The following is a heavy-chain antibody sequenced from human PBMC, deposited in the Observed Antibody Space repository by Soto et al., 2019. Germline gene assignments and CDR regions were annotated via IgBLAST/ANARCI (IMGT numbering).Heavy chain of an antibody. J-gene: IGHJ6*02. CDR1: GGSFTGHF. V-gene: IGHV4-34*01. Sequence: PSETLSLTCTVSGGSFTGHFWSWVRQPPGKGLEWIGEVSHSGNTKYYPSLKSRVTISVDTSKNQFSLKLSSVTAADTAVYYCARAVGYYDFWSGYSSYYYYGMDVWGQGTTVTVSS. CDR3: ARAVGYYDFWSGYSSYYYYGMDV. CDR2: VSHSGNT. D-gene: IGHD3-3*01.